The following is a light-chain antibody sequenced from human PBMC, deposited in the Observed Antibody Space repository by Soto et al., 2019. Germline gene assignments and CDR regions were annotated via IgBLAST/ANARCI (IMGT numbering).Light chain of an antibody. V-gene: IGKV1-9*01. Sequence: DIQLTQAQSFLSAFVGDRVTITCRASQGITTSLAWYQQKPGKAPKLLISAASTLQSGVPSRFSGSGSGTEFTLTISSLQPEDFATYYCQQLSSFPLSIGPGTKVDIK. CDR2: AAS. J-gene: IGKJ3*01. CDR1: QGITTS. CDR3: QQLSSFPLS.